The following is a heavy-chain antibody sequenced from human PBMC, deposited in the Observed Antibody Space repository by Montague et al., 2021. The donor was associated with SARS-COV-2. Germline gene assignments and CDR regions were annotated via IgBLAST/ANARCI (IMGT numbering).Heavy chain of an antibody. Sequence: TLSLTCTVSGGSISSGGYYWSWIRQHPGKGLEWIGYFYYSGSTYYNPSLKSRVTISVDTSKNQFSLKLSSVTAADTAVYYCARVQRITIFGVVTYFDYWGQGTLVTVSS. V-gene: IGHV4-31*03. CDR1: GGSISSGGYY. D-gene: IGHD3-3*01. CDR3: ARVQRITIFGVVTYFDY. CDR2: FYYSGST. J-gene: IGHJ4*02.